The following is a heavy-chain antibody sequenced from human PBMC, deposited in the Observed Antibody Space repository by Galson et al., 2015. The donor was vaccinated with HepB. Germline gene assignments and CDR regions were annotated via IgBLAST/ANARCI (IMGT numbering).Heavy chain of an antibody. V-gene: IGHV3-23*01. Sequence: SLRLSCAASGFTFSSYAMSWVRQAPGKGLEWVSAISGSGGSTYYADSVKGRFTISRDNSKNTLYLQMNSLRHEDTAVYYCAKDSRTFCSSSSCYALDYWGQGTLVTVSS. J-gene: IGHJ4*02. CDR2: ISGSGGST. CDR3: AKDSRTFCSSSSCYALDY. CDR1: GFTFSSYA. D-gene: IGHD2-2*01.